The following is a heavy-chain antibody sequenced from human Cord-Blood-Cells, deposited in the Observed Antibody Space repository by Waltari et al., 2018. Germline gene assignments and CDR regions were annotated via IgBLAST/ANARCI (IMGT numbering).Heavy chain of an antibody. J-gene: IGHJ3*02. CDR3: AREGQTDAFDI. CDR1: GFTFSSYW. CDR2: INSDGSST. Sequence: EVQLVESGGGLVQPGGSLRLSCAASGFTFSSYWMHWVRKAPGKGLVWVARINSDGSSTSYADSVKGRFTISRDNAKNTLYLQMNSLRAEDTAVYYCAREGQTDAFDIWGQGTMVTVSS. V-gene: IGHV3-74*01.